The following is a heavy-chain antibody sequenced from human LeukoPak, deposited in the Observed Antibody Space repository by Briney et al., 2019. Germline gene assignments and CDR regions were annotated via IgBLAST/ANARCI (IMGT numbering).Heavy chain of an antibody. D-gene: IGHD4-23*01. CDR3: ARGGNSGGRFDY. CDR1: GFTFSSYG. V-gene: IGHV3-33*08. J-gene: IGHJ4*02. CDR2: IWYDGSNK. Sequence: GGSLRLSCAASGFTFSSYGMHWVRQAPGKGLEWVAVIWYDGSNKYYADSVKGRFTISRDNSKNSLYLQMNSLRVEDTAVYYCARGGNSGGRFDYWGQGTLVTVSS.